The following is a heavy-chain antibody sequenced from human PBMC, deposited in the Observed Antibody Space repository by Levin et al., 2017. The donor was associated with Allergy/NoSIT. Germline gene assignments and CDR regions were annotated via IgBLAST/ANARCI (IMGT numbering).Heavy chain of an antibody. Sequence: GGSLRLSCAASGFTFSSYGMHWVRQAPGKGLEWVAVIWYDGSNKYYADSVKGRFTISRDNSKNTLYLQMNSLRAEDTAVYYCARDYDFWSGYGQDAFDIWGQGTMVTVSS. CDR2: IWYDGSNK. CDR3: ARDYDFWSGYGQDAFDI. D-gene: IGHD3-3*01. J-gene: IGHJ3*02. CDR1: GFTFSSYG. V-gene: IGHV3-33*01.